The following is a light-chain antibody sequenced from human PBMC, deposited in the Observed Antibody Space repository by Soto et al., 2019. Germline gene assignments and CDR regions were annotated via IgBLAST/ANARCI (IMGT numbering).Light chain of an antibody. Sequence: IQMTQSPSSLSASVGDRVTITCRASQSISRNLNWYQQKPGKAPELLIYTASNLQSGVPSRSSGSGSGTDFALTISSLQPEDSAVYYCQQSHSSPLSFGGGTKVEFK. CDR2: TAS. CDR1: QSISRN. CDR3: QQSHSSPLS. V-gene: IGKV1-39*01. J-gene: IGKJ4*01.